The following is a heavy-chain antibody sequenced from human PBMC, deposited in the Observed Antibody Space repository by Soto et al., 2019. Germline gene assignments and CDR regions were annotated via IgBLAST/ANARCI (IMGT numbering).Heavy chain of an antibody. CDR1: GGSISSSSYY. J-gene: IGHJ4*02. V-gene: IGHV4-39*01. CDR2: IYYSGST. CDR3: ARHGAAPDYFDY. Sequence: SETLSLTCTVSGGSISSSSYYWGWIRQPPGKGLEWIESIYYSGSTYYNPSLKSRVTISVDTSKNQFSLKLSSVTAADTAVYYCARHGAAPDYFDYWGQGTLVTVSS. D-gene: IGHD6-6*01.